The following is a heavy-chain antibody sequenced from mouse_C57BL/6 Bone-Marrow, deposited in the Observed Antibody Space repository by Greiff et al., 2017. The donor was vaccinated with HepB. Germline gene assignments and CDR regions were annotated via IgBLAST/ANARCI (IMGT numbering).Heavy chain of an antibody. V-gene: IGHV14-1*01. Sequence: VHVKQSGAELVRPGASVKLSCTASGFNIKDYYMHWVKQRPEQGLEWIGRIDPEDGDTECAPKFQGKATMTADTSSNTAYLQLSSLTSEDTAVYYCTTPLFITTVVALYYYAMDYWGQGTSVTVSS. CDR2: IDPEDGDT. J-gene: IGHJ4*01. CDR1: GFNIKDYY. CDR3: TTPLFITTVVALYYYAMDY. D-gene: IGHD1-1*01.